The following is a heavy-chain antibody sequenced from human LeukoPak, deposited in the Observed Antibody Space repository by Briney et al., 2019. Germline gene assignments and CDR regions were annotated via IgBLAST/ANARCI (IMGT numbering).Heavy chain of an antibody. D-gene: IGHD3-3*01. J-gene: IGHJ6*03. Sequence: PGVSLRLSCAASGFDFTAYGMSWVRRAPGKGLEWVSGISASGLDTYYADSVTGRFTISRDNSKNTVHLLMNSLRAEDSAMYYCAKYGPGFGVVIEYFMDVWGKGTRVTVSS. CDR3: AKYGPGFGVVIEYFMDV. CDR1: GFDFTAYG. V-gene: IGHV3-23*01. CDR2: ISASGLDT.